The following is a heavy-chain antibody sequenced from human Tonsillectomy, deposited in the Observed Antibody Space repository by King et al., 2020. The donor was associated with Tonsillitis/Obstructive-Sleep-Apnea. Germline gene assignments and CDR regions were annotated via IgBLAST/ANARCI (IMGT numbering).Heavy chain of an antibody. CDR2: ISYDGSNK. Sequence: VQLVESGGGVVQPGRSLRLSCAASGFTFSSYAMHWVRQAPGKGLEWVAVISYDGSNKYYADSVKGRFTISRDNSKNTLYLQMNSLRAEDTAVYYCARGTYDFWSGYYLTDYFDYWGQGTLVTVSS. D-gene: IGHD3-3*01. CDR3: ARGTYDFWSGYYLTDYFDY. CDR1: GFTFSSYA. V-gene: IGHV3-30*04. J-gene: IGHJ4*02.